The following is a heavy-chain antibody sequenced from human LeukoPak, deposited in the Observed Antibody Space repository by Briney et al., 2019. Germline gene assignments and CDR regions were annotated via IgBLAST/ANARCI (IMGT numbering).Heavy chain of an antibody. J-gene: IGHJ6*02. CDR3: AKRGGTGAPFYGMDV. CDR1: GYSFTSHW. V-gene: IGHV5-51*01. Sequence: PGESLKISCKGSGYSFTSHWIGWVRQMPGKDLEWMGIIYPGDSDTKYSPSFQGQVTISTDKSISTAYLQWSSLKASDTAMYYCAKRGGTGAPFYGMDVWGQGTTVTVSS. CDR2: IYPGDSDT. D-gene: IGHD1-1*01.